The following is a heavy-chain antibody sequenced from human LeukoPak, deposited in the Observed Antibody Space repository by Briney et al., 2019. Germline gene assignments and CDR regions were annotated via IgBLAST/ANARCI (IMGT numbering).Heavy chain of an antibody. CDR3: AKEEHYYDYVWGSSDY. CDR2: ISGSGGST. CDR1: GFTFSSYA. D-gene: IGHD3-16*01. J-gene: IGHJ4*02. Sequence: TGGSLRLSCAASGFTFSSYAMSWVRQAPGKGLEWVSAISGSGGSTYYADSVKGRFTISRDNSKNTLYLQMNSLRAEDTAVYYCAKEEHYYDYVWGSSDYWGQGTLVTVSS. V-gene: IGHV3-23*01.